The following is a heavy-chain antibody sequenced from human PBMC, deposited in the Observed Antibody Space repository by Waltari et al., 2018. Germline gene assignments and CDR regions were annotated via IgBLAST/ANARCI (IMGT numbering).Heavy chain of an antibody. D-gene: IGHD6-6*01. CDR3: ARGVKQLARGPFDY. Sequence: EVQLVESGGGLVQPGGSLRLSCAASGFTVSSNYMSWVRQAPGKGLEWVSIIYSGGTTYYADSLKGRFTISRHNSKNTLYLQINSLRAEDTAVYYCARGVKQLARGPFDYWGQGTLVTVSS. V-gene: IGHV3-53*04. CDR2: IYSGGTT. CDR1: GFTVSSNY. J-gene: IGHJ4*02.